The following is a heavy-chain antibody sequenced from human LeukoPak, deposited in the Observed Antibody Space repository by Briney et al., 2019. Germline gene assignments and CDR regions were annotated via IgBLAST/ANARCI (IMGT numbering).Heavy chain of an antibody. V-gene: IGHV3-48*01. Sequence: VGSLRLSCAASGFTFSSYSMNWVRQAPGKGLEWVSYISSSSSTIYYADSVKGRFTISRDNAKNSLYLQMNSLRAEDTAVYYCARDIAVAGPYYFDYWGQGTLVTVSS. CDR2: ISSSSSTI. J-gene: IGHJ4*02. CDR3: ARDIAVAGPYYFDY. D-gene: IGHD6-19*01. CDR1: GFTFSSYS.